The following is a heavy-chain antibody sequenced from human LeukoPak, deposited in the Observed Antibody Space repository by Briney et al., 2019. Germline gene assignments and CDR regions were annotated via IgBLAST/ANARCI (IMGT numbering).Heavy chain of an antibody. J-gene: IGHJ4*02. CDR2: IKEDGSAT. V-gene: IGHV3-7*04. CDR3: ARDSPGYLAYDS. Sequence: GGSLRLSCAASGFTFSTYAMSWVRHAPGKGPEWVANIKEDGSATYYVDSVKGRFTISRDNAKKSLYLQMNSLRAEDTAVYYCARDSPGYLAYDSWGQGTLVTVSS. CDR1: GFTFSTYA. D-gene: IGHD1-1*01.